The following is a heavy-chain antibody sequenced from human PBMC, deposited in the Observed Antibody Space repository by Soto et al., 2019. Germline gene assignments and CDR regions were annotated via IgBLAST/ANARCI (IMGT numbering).Heavy chain of an antibody. CDR3: AKGHVNSGWYYYIAY. V-gene: IGHV3-23*01. D-gene: IGHD6-19*01. J-gene: IGHJ4*02. CDR2: IRGGGGST. Sequence: EVQLLESGGGLVQPGGSLRLSCAASGFTFSSYGMSWVRQAPGKGLEWVSTIRGGGGSTYYADSVKGRFTISRDNSKNTLYLQMNSARAADTAVYYCAKGHVNSGWYYYIAYRGQGTLVTVSS. CDR1: GFTFSSYG.